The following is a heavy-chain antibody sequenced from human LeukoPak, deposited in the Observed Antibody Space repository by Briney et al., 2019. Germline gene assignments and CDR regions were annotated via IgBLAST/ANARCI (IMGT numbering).Heavy chain of an antibody. Sequence: SETLSLTCTVSGGSISSSNYYWGWIRQPPGKGLEWIGRIYYSGSTYYNPSLKSRVTISVDTSKNQFSLKLSSVTAADTAVYYCARRTGKRELDYWGQGTLVTVSS. J-gene: IGHJ4*02. D-gene: IGHD1-1*01. CDR1: GGSISSSNYY. V-gene: IGHV4-39*07. CDR2: IYYSGST. CDR3: ARRTGKRELDY.